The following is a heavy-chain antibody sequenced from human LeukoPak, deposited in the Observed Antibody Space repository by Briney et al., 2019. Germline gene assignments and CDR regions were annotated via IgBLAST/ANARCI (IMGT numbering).Heavy chain of an antibody. V-gene: IGHV3-23*01. D-gene: IGHD3-16*01. CDR1: GFAFSNFA. CDR2: MSGSGDGT. Sequence: GGSLRLSCAASGFAFSNFAMSWVRQAPGKGQEWVSAMSGSGDGTYYPDSVKGRFTISRDNSKNTLYLQMNSLRAEDTAVYYCAKMMGQRLYDYCMDVWGKGTTVTVSS. J-gene: IGHJ6*03. CDR3: AKMMGQRLYDYCMDV.